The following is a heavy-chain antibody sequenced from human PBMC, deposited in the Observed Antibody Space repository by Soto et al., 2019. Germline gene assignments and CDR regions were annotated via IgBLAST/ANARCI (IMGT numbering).Heavy chain of an antibody. D-gene: IGHD3-9*01. Sequence: PGGSLRLSCAASGFTFSSYAMSWVRQAPGKGLEWVSAISGSGGSTYYADSVKGRFTISRDNSKNTLYLQMNSLRAEDTAVYYCAKLSYDILTGYPLGWFDPWGQGTLVTVSS. CDR3: AKLSYDILTGYPLGWFDP. CDR2: ISGSGGST. CDR1: GFTFSSYA. J-gene: IGHJ5*02. V-gene: IGHV3-23*01.